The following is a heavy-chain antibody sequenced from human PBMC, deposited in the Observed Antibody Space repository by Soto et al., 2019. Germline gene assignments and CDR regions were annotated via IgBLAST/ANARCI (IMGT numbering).Heavy chain of an antibody. CDR3: ARHKVLLYYYGSGSTFDAFDI. CDR1: GGSISSYY. D-gene: IGHD3-10*01. CDR2: IYYSGST. Sequence: PSETLSLTCTVSGGSISSYYWSWIRQPPGKGLEWIGYIYYSGSTNYNPSLKSRVTISVDTSKNQFSLKLSSVTAADTAVYYCARHKVLLYYYGSGSTFDAFDIWGQGTMVTVSS. V-gene: IGHV4-59*08. J-gene: IGHJ3*02.